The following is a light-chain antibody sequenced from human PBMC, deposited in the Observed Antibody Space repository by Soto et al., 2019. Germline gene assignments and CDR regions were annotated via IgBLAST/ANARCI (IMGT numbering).Light chain of an antibody. J-gene: IGKJ1*01. CDR3: QQYDNGWT. Sequence: DIQMTQSPSTLSASVGDRVTITCRASQSISSWLAWYQQRPGKAPKLLIYKASSLESGVPARFSGSGSGTEFTLTISSLQPDDSATYYCQQYDNGWTFGQGTKLEI. CDR1: QSISSW. V-gene: IGKV1-5*03. CDR2: KAS.